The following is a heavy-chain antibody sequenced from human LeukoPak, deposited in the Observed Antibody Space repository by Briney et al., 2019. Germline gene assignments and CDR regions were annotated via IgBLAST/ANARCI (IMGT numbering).Heavy chain of an antibody. Sequence: GRSLRLSCAASGFTFSSYGMHWVRQAPGKGLEWVAVISYDGSNKYYADSVKGRFTISRDNSKNTLYLQMNSLRAEGTAVYYCAKATTTLFGYYYGMDVWGQGTTVTVSS. CDR2: ISYDGSNK. V-gene: IGHV3-30*18. D-gene: IGHD1-26*01. CDR1: GFTFSSYG. J-gene: IGHJ6*02. CDR3: AKATTTLFGYYYGMDV.